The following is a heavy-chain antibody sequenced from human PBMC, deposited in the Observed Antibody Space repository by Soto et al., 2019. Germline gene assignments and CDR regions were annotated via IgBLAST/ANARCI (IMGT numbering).Heavy chain of an antibody. CDR3: AKDPYSSSWYWFDP. D-gene: IGHD6-13*01. J-gene: IGHJ5*02. V-gene: IGHV3-23*01. Sequence: PGGSLRLSCAASGFTFSSYAMSWVRQAPGKGLEWVSAISGSGGSTYYADSVKGRFTISRDNSKNTLYLQMNSLRAEDTAVYYCAKDPYSSSWYWFDPWGQGTLVTAPQ. CDR2: ISGSGGST. CDR1: GFTFSSYA.